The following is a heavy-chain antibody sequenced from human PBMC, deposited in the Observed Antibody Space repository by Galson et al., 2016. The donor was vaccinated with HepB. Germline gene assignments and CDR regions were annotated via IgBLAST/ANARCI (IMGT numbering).Heavy chain of an antibody. D-gene: IGHD3-10*01. Sequence: ETLSLTCAVYGGSFSGYYWSWIRQPPGKGLEWIGNLYYSGSTYYSPSLKGRVTISVDTSKNQFSLKLSSVTAADTAVYYCARDRSSGSGSFGYWGQGTLVTVPS. V-gene: IGHV4-34*01. CDR3: ARDRSSGSGSFGY. J-gene: IGHJ4*02. CDR2: LYYSGST. CDR1: GGSFSGYY.